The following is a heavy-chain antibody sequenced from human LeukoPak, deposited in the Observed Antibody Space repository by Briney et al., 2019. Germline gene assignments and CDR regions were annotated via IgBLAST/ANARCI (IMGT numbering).Heavy chain of an antibody. D-gene: IGHD1-20*01. Sequence: GALRLSCAASGVTFSSDSMNWGRQAPGEGLECVSSISSSSSYIYYADSVKGRFTISRDNAKNSLYLQMNSLRAEDTAVYYCAGDRVTGTTAVSDYWGQGALVTVSS. CDR2: ISSSSSYI. CDR1: GVTFSSDS. J-gene: IGHJ4*02. V-gene: IGHV3-21*01. CDR3: AGDRVTGTTAVSDY.